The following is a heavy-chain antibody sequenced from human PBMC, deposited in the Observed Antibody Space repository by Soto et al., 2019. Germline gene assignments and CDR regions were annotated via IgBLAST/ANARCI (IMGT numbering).Heavy chain of an antibody. CDR1: GYTFTSYG. Sequence: ASVKVSCKASGYTFTSYGISWVRQAPGQGLEWMGWISAYNGNTNYAQKLQGRVTMTTDTSTSTAYMELRSLRSDDTAVYYCARGSGYGDYPVNYYNYYLDFWGKGPRVTVSS. D-gene: IGHD4-17*01. J-gene: IGHJ6*03. V-gene: IGHV1-18*01. CDR3: ARGSGYGDYPVNYYNYYLDF. CDR2: ISAYNGNT.